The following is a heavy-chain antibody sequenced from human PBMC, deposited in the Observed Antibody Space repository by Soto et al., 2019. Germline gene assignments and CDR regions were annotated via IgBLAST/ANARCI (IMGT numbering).Heavy chain of an antibody. CDR1: GYTFTSYD. J-gene: IGHJ6*02. CDR2: MNPNSGNT. Sequence: QVQLVQSGAEVKKPGASVKVSCKASGYTFTSYDINWVRQATGQGLEWMGWMNPNSGNTGYAQKFQGRVTMTRNTSISTAYMELSSLRTEDTAVYYCARWPDGYYYYGMDVWGQGTTVTVSS. CDR3: ARWPDGYYYYGMDV. V-gene: IGHV1-8*01.